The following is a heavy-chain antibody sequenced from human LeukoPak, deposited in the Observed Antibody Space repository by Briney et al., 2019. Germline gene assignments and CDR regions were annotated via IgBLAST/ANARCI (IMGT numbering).Heavy chain of an antibody. V-gene: IGHV3-30-3*01. Sequence: PGGSLRLSCAAPGFTFSSYAMHWVRQAPGKGLEWVAVISYDGSNKYYADSVKGRFTISRDNSKNTLYLQMNSLRAEDTAVYYCARDSASLYYFDYWGQGTLVTVSS. CDR2: ISYDGSNK. CDR3: ARDSASLYYFDY. CDR1: GFTFSSYA. J-gene: IGHJ4*02.